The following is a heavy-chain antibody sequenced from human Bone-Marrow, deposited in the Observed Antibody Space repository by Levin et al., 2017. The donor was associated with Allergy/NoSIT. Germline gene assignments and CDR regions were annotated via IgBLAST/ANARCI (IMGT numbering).Heavy chain of an antibody. J-gene: IGHJ4*02. Sequence: GGSLRLSCATSGFTFSDYYMSWLRQAPGKGLEFISYITSSGVVIYYADSVKGRFTISRDNAKNSLYLQMNSLRADDTAVYYCARGQMLTWVRGVGRGWGQGTLVTVSS. CDR3: ARGQMLTWVRGVGRG. D-gene: IGHD3-10*01. CDR1: GFTFSDYY. V-gene: IGHV3-11*01. CDR2: ITSSGVVI.